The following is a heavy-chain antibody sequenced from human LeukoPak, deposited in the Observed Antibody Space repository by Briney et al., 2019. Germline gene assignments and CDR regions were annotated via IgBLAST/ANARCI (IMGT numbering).Heavy chain of an antibody. Sequence: GASVKVSCKASGYTFTSYGISWVRQAPGQGLEWMGWISAYNGNTNYAQKFQGRVTMTEDTSTDTAYMELSSLRSEDTAVYYCATDRGAARLGYWGQGTLVTVSS. CDR1: GYTFTSYG. J-gene: IGHJ4*02. CDR2: ISAYNGNT. D-gene: IGHD3-16*01. V-gene: IGHV1-18*01. CDR3: ATDRGAARLGY.